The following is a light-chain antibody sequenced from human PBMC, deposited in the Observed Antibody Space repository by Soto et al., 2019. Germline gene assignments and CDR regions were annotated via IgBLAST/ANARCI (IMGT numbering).Light chain of an antibody. CDR1: SSDVGNYNY. CDR3: SSYTSINTWV. J-gene: IGLJ3*02. V-gene: IGLV2-14*01. CDR2: EVS. Sequence: QSALTQPASVSGSPGQSITISCTGTSSDVGNYNYVSWYQQHPGKAPKVMIYEVSNRPSGVSNRFSGSKSGNTASLTISGLQAEDEADYYCSSYTSINTWVFGGGTKVTVL.